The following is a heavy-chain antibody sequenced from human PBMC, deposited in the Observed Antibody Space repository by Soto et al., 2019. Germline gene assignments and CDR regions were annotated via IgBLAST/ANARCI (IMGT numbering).Heavy chain of an antibody. CDR3: ARGRYCLTGRCFPNWFDS. D-gene: IGHD7-27*01. J-gene: IGHJ5*01. CDR2: IYKSATT. Sequence: SETLSLTCSVSGDSISNLDYFWAWIRQPPGQALEYIGYIYKSATTYYNPAFESRVAISVDTSKSQFSLNVTSVTAADTAVYFCARGRYCLTGRCFPNWFDSWGQGALVTVSS. CDR1: GDSISNLDYF. V-gene: IGHV4-30-4*01.